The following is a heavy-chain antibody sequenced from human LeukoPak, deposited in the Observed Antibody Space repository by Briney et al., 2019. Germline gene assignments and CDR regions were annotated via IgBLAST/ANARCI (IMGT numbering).Heavy chain of an antibody. D-gene: IGHD6-13*01. J-gene: IGHJ6*03. CDR2: IIPIFGTP. CDR1: GGTFSSYA. Sequence: ASVKVSCKASGGTFSSYAISWVRQAPGQGLEWMGGIIPIFGTPNYAQKFQGRVTITTDESTSTAYMELSSLRSEDTAVYYCARGGIGAAGTSTSYYYMDVWGKGTTVTVSS. V-gene: IGHV1-69*05. CDR3: ARGGIGAAGTSTSYYYMDV.